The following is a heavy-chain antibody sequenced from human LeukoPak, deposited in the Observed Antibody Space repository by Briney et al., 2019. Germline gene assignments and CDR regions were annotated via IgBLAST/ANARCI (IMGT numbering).Heavy chain of an antibody. CDR2: ISSNGGST. CDR3: VKDPRDYVWEFDY. Sequence: GGSLGLSCSASGFTFSSYAMHWVRQAPGKGLEYVSAISSNGGSTYYADSVKGRFTISRDNSKNTLYLQMSSLRAEDTAVYYCVKDPRDYVWEFDYWGQGTLVTVSS. J-gene: IGHJ4*02. V-gene: IGHV3-64D*06. D-gene: IGHD3-16*01. CDR1: GFTFSSYA.